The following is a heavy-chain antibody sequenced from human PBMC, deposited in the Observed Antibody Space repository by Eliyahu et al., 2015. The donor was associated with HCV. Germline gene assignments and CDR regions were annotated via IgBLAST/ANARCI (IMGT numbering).Heavy chain of an antibody. CDR1: GGSISSGSYY. D-gene: IGHD3-3*01. V-gene: IGHV4-61*02. J-gene: IGHJ2*01. CDR3: ARAKFYDSSTYFDL. CDR2: IYTSGST. Sequence: HVQLQESGPGLVNPSQTLSLTCTVSGGSISSGSYYWHWIRQPAGKGLEWVGRIYTSGSTNYNPSLKSRVTISLDTSKNQFSLKLTSVTAADTAVYYCARAKFYDSSTYFDLWGRGTLVSVSS.